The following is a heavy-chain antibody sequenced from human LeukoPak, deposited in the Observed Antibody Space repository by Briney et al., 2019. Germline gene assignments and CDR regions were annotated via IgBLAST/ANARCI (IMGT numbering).Heavy chain of an antibody. Sequence: PGGSLRLSCAASGFTFSSYWMSWVRQAPGKGLEWVANIKQDGSEKYYVDSVKGRFTISRDNAKNSLYLQMNSLRAEDTAVYYCARGGYDSSGYYPDYWGQGTLVTVSS. CDR2: IKQDGSEK. V-gene: IGHV3-7*01. CDR1: GFTFSSYW. J-gene: IGHJ4*02. D-gene: IGHD3-22*01. CDR3: ARGGYDSSGYYPDY.